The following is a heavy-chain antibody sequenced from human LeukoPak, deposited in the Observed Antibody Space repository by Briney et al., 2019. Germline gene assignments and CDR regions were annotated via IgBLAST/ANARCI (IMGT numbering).Heavy chain of an antibody. Sequence: ASVKGSCKASGYTFTGYYVHWVRQAPGQGLEWMGWINPNSGGTNYAQKFQGRVTMTRDTSISTAYMELSRLRSDHTAVYYCASLDVDTAMVTSYCGGDCYSGWGQGTLVTVSS. CDR2: INPNSGGT. J-gene: IGHJ4*02. CDR1: GYTFTGYY. V-gene: IGHV1-2*02. CDR3: ASLDVDTAMVTSYCGGDCYSG. D-gene: IGHD2-21*01.